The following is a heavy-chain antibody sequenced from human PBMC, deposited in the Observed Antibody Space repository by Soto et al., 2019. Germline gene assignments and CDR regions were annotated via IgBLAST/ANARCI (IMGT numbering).Heavy chain of an antibody. CDR2: IKQDGSEK. V-gene: IGHV3-7*01. CDR3: ARDPLGEESYCSGGSCYNYYYYMDV. D-gene: IGHD2-15*01. Sequence: EVQLVESGGGLVQPGGSLRLSCAASGFTFSSYWMSWVRQAPGKGLEWVANIKQDGSEKYYVDSVKGRFTISRDKAKNSLYLQMNSLRAEDTAVYYCARDPLGEESYCSGGSCYNYYYYMDVWGKGTTVTVSS. CDR1: GFTFSSYW. J-gene: IGHJ6*03.